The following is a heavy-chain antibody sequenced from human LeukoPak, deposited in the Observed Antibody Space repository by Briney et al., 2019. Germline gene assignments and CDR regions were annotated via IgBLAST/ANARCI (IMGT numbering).Heavy chain of an antibody. CDR1: GGSISSSSYY. CDR2: IYYSGST. CDR3: ASTYCSGGSCYLNWFDP. J-gene: IGHJ5*02. Sequence: PSETLSLTCTVSGGSISSSSYYWGWIRRPPGKGLEWIGSIYYSGSTYYNPSLKSRVTISVDTSKNQFSLKLSSVTAADTAVYYCASTYCSGGSCYLNWFDPWGQGTLVTVSS. D-gene: IGHD2-15*01. V-gene: IGHV4-39*01.